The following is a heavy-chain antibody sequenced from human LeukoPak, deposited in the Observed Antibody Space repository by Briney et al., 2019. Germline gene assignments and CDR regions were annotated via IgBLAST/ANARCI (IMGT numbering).Heavy chain of an antibody. Sequence: PGGSLRLSCAASGFTFSSYGMHWVRQAPGKGLEWVAVISYDGSNKYYADSVKGRFTISRDNSKNTLYMQMNSLRAEDTAVYYCAKNMVGGVIMPSSFDYWGQGTLVTVSS. CDR3: AKNMVGGVIMPSSFDY. CDR1: GFTFSSYG. V-gene: IGHV3-30*18. CDR2: ISYDGSNK. D-gene: IGHD3-10*01. J-gene: IGHJ4*02.